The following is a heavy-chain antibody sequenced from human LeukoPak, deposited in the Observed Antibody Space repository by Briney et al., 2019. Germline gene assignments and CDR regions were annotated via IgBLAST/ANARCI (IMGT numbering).Heavy chain of an antibody. CDR3: ARVNAALDKSPTYYYYYYMDV. J-gene: IGHJ6*03. Sequence: SETLSLTCTVSGGSISSSSYYWGWIRQPPGKGLEWIGSIYYSGSTYYNPSLKSRVTISVDTSKNQFSLKLSSVTAADTAVYYCARVNAALDKSPTYYYYYYMDVWGKGTTVTVSS. CDR2: IYYSGST. CDR1: GGSISSSSYY. D-gene: IGHD6-25*01. V-gene: IGHV4-39*01.